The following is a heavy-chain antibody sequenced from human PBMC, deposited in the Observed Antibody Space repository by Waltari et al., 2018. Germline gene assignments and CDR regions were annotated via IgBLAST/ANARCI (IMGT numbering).Heavy chain of an antibody. J-gene: IGHJ4*02. V-gene: IGHV3-7*01. CDR3: AKSRGFEY. D-gene: IGHD2-2*01. CDR2: INYDGSQK. CDR1: GLTFSRYW. Sequence: EVQLVESGGGLVQPGGSLRLSCGASGLTFSRYWMSWVRQTPGKGLEWVANINYDGSQKYYADSVKGRFTISRDNAKNSLYLQMNSLRVEDTAVYYCAKSRGFEYWGQGTLITVSS.